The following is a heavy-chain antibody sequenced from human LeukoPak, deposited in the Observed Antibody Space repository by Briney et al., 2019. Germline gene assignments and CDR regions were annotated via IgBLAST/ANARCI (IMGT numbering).Heavy chain of an antibody. CDR3: ARHRGSGSYYRWFDP. V-gene: IGHV4-34*01. Sequence: SETLSLTCAVYGGSFSGYYWSWIRQPPGKGLEWIGEINHSGSTNYNPSLKSRVTISVDTSKNQFSLKLSSVTAADTAVYYCARHRGSGSYYRWFDPWGQGTLVTVSS. CDR1: GGSFSGYY. D-gene: IGHD1-26*01. CDR2: INHSGST. J-gene: IGHJ5*02.